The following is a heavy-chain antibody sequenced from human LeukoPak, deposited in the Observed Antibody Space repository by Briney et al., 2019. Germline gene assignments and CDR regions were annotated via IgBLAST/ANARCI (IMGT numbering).Heavy chain of an antibody. V-gene: IGHV1-3*01. Sequence: ASVTVSCKASGYTFTSYAMHWVRQAPGQRLEWMGWINAGNGNTKYSQKFQGRVTITRDTSASTAYMELSSLSSEDTPVYYCSRGGMDVWLQGTTLTVFS. CDR2: INAGNGNT. J-gene: IGHJ6*02. CDR3: SRGGMDV. CDR1: GYTFTSYA. D-gene: IGHD3-10*01.